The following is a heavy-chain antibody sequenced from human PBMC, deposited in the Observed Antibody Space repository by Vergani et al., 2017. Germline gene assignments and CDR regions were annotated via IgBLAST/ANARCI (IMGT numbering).Heavy chain of an antibody. D-gene: IGHD4-11*01. CDR2: IDHTGRP. V-gene: IGHV4-34*01. J-gene: IGHJ6*03. Sequence: QVQLQQWGGGLLKPSETLSLTCVVNGGSFTSYHWTWIRQSPGEGLEWVGDIDHTGRPDYNPSLKSRLTISVDKLRNQFSLTLNSVTATDTAIYFCARVNTETNGHLSYYYYMDVWGQGTEVTVS. CDR1: GGSFTSYH. CDR3: ARVNTETNGHLSYYYYMDV.